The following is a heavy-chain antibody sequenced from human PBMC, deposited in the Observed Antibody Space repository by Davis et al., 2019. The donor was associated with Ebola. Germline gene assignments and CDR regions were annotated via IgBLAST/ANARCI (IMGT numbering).Heavy chain of an antibody. J-gene: IGHJ3*02. D-gene: IGHD1-26*01. V-gene: IGHV3-21*01. CDR2: ISSSSSYI. CDR3: ARDQGRHSASYQITLIDAFDI. Sequence: GESLKISCAASGFTFSTYSMNWVRQAPGKGLEWVSSISSSSSYIYYADSVKGRFTISRDNAKNSLYLQMNSLRAEDTAVYYCARDQGRHSASYQITLIDAFDIWGQGTMVTVSS. CDR1: GFTFSTYS.